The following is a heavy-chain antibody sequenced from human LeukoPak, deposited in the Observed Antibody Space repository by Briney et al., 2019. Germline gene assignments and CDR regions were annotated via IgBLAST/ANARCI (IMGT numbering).Heavy chain of an antibody. V-gene: IGHV4-39*01. CDR1: VGSISSSSYY. D-gene: IGHD5-18*01. J-gene: IGHJ5*02. CDR3: ASSDTAMVTIWFDP. CDR2: IYYSGST. Sequence: SETLSLTCTVSVGSISSSSYYWGWIRQPPGKGREWIGSIYYSGSTYYNPSLKSRVTISVDTSKNQLSLKLSSVTAADTAVYYCASSDTAMVTIWFDPWGQGTLVTVSS.